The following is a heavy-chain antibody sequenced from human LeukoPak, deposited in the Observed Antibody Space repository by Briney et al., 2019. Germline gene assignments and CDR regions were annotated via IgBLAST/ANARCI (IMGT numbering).Heavy chain of an antibody. CDR1: NGSISSSRYF. Sequence: PSETLSLTCSVSNGSISSSRYFWGWIRQPPGKGLEWIGSIDYSGSTYYNPSLKSRVTISVDTSKNHFSLDLSSVTAADTAVYYCARHSRRMVRGVRVYYYYYMDVWGKGTTVTISS. V-gene: IGHV4-39*01. CDR2: IDYSGST. J-gene: IGHJ6*03. D-gene: IGHD3-10*01. CDR3: ARHSRRMVRGVRVYYYYYMDV.